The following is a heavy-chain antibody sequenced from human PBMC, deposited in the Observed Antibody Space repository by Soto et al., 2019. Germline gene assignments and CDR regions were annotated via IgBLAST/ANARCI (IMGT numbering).Heavy chain of an antibody. J-gene: IGHJ4*02. Sequence: LRLSCAASGFTFSSYGMHWVRQAPGKGLEWVAVISYDGSNKYYADSVKGRFTISRDNSKNTLYLQMNSLRAEDTAVYYCAKDHTMFKVLYYFDYWGQRTLVTVSS. D-gene: IGHD3-10*02. CDR1: GFTFSSYG. CDR2: ISYDGSNK. V-gene: IGHV3-30*18. CDR3: AKDHTMFKVLYYFDY.